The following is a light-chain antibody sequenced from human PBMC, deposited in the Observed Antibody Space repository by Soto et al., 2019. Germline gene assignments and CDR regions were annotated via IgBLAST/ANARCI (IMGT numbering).Light chain of an antibody. CDR3: QHRSNWPPEVT. CDR1: QSVGSS. Sequence: EIVLTQSPDTLSLSPGERATLSCRASQSVGSSLAWYQQKPGQAPRLRMYDTSSRATGIPARFSGSGSGTDFTLTISSLEPEDFAVYYCQHRSNWPPEVTFGPGTKVDIK. V-gene: IGKV3-11*01. CDR2: DTS. J-gene: IGKJ3*01.